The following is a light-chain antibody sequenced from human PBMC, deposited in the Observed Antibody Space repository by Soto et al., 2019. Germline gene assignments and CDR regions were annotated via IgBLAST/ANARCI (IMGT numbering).Light chain of an antibody. CDR1: QTVSSSY. CDR3: QQYGSSPFT. CDR2: GAA. Sequence: EIVLTQSPGTLSSSPGERATLSCRASQTVSSSYLAWYQQKPGQAPRLLIYGAASRATGIPDRFSGSGSGTDFTLTISRLEPEDFAVYYCQQYGSSPFTFSPGTKVDIK. V-gene: IGKV3-20*01. J-gene: IGKJ3*01.